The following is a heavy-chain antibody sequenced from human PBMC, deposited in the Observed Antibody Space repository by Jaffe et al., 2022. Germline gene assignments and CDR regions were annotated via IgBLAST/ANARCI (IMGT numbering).Heavy chain of an antibody. D-gene: IGHD3-16*01. V-gene: IGHV3-30*02. J-gene: IGHJ4*02. CDR2: ISHDASEK. CDR3: AKAMAPFGFYIDY. CDR1: GFSFRNFG. Sequence: QVQLVESGGGVVQPGGSLRLSCAASGFSFRNFGMHWVRRAPGKGLEWVTIISHDASEKHYAGSAKGRFTVSRDNSKNTVYLEMNGLRNDDTAVYYCAKAMAPFGFYIDYWGQGTLVTVSS.